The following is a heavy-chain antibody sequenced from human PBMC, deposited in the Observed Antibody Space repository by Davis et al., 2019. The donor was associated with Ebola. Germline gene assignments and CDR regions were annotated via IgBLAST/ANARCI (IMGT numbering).Heavy chain of an antibody. Sequence: GSLRLSCAASGFSFSSYSMNWVRQAPGKGLEWIGYIYYSGSTNYNPSLKSRVTISVDTSKNQFSLKLSSVTAADTAVYYCARLFDHDYGMDVWGQGTTVTVSS. D-gene: IGHD3-3*01. CDR3: ARLFDHDYGMDV. CDR1: GFSFSSYS. J-gene: IGHJ6*02. V-gene: IGHV4-59*08. CDR2: IYYSGST.